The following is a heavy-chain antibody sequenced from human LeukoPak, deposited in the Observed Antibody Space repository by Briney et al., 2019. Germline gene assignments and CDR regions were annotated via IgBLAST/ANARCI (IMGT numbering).Heavy chain of an antibody. CDR1: GYSFTSYW. Sequence: GESLKISCKGSGYSFTSYWIGWVRQMPGKGLEWMGIIYPGDSDTRYSPSFQGQVTISADKSISTAYLQWSSLKASDTAMYYCARRYYGSGSYYNWYDPWGQGTLVTVSS. V-gene: IGHV5-51*01. CDR2: IYPGDSDT. J-gene: IGHJ5*02. D-gene: IGHD3-10*01. CDR3: ARRYYGSGSYYNWYDP.